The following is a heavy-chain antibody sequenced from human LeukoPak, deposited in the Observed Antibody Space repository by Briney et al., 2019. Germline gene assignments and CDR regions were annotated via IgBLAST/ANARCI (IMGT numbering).Heavy chain of an antibody. CDR1: GGSISSGGYY. V-gene: IGHV4-39*01. CDR2: IYYSGST. Sequence: PSETLSLTCTVSGGSISSGGYYWGWIRQPPGKGLEWIGSIYYSGSTYYNPSLKSRVTISVDTSKSQFSLKLSSVTAADTAVYYCARIAVAGKGGWFDPWGQGTLVTVSS. D-gene: IGHD6-19*01. CDR3: ARIAVAGKGGWFDP. J-gene: IGHJ5*02.